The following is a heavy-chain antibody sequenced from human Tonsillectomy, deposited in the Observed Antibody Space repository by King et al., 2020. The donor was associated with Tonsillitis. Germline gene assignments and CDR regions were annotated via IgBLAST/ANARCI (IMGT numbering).Heavy chain of an antibody. CDR1: GFSFTSYW. CDR3: ASGVIVVPAAYAFDI. J-gene: IGHJ3*02. D-gene: IGHD2-2*01. Sequence: VQLVESGAEVKKPGESLTISCKGSGFSFTSYWIGWVRQMPGKGLEWMGIIYPGDSDTKYSPSFQGQVTISADKSISTAYLQWSSLKASDTAIYYCASGVIVVPAAYAFDIWGQGTLVTVSS. CDR2: IYPGDSDT. V-gene: IGHV5-51*03.